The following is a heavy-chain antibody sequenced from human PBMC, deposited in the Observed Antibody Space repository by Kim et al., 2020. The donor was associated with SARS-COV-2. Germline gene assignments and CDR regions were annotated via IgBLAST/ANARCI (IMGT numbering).Heavy chain of an antibody. CDR2: ISGSGGRK. CDR3: AIFGHRDDAFDI. V-gene: IGHV3-23*01. Sequence: GGSLRLSRAASGFTFSKYDTSWVRQAPGEGLEWVSAISGSGGRKYYADSVKGRFTISGDSSKNTVYLQMSSLSAEDTAIYCCAIFGHRDDAFDIWGQGT. J-gene: IGHJ3*02. D-gene: IGHD3-10*01. CDR1: GFTFSKYD.